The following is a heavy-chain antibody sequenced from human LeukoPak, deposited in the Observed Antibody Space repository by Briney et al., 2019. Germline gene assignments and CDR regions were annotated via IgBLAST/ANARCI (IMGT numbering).Heavy chain of an antibody. J-gene: IGHJ4*02. Sequence: PGGSLRLSCAASGFTFSSYSMNWVRQAPGKGLEWVSYISSSSSTIYYADSVKGRFTISRDSAKNSLYLQMNSLRAEDTAVYYCATGLHCSGGSCYSSVSDYWGQGTLVTVSS. V-gene: IGHV3-48*01. CDR3: ATGLHCSGGSCYSSVSDY. CDR2: ISSSSSTI. D-gene: IGHD2-15*01. CDR1: GFTFSSYS.